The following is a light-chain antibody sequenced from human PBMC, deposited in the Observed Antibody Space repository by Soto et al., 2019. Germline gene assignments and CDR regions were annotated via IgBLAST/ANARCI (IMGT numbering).Light chain of an antibody. J-gene: IGKJ1*01. CDR2: GAS. CDR3: KHYNNWPRT. Sequence: EIVMTQSPATLSVSPGERATLSCRASQSVSSNLAWYQQKPGQAPRLLIYGASTRATGIPARFSGSGSGTEFTLTISSLQSEDSAVYYCKHYNNWPRTFGQGTKVEIK. V-gene: IGKV3-15*01. CDR1: QSVSSN.